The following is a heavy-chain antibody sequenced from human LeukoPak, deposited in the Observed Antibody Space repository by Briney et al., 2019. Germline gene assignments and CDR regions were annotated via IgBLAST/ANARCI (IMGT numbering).Heavy chain of an antibody. J-gene: IGHJ4*02. Sequence: GGSLRLPCAASGITVSTNYMSWVRQAPGKGLEWVSIAFSDGRTFYADSVKGRFTISRDSSKNTLYLQMNSLRAEDTAVYYCAKDRSNLTTVSDYWGQGTLVTVSS. CDR3: AKDRSNLTTVSDY. V-gene: IGHV3-53*01. CDR2: AFSDGRT. D-gene: IGHD4-11*01. CDR1: GITVSTNY.